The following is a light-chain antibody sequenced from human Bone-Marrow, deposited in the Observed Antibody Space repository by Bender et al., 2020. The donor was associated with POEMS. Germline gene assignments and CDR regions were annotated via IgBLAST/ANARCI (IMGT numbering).Light chain of an antibody. CDR1: STDVGGFNY. Sequence: QSALTQPASVSGSPGQSITISCTGTSTDVGGFNYVSWYQQHPGKVPKLLIYDVNNRPSGVFSRFSGSKSANPAYLTIYGIQAEDQSDYYCSSSRTNTLAVLGTGTSVTVL. CDR2: DVN. J-gene: IGLJ1*01. CDR3: SSSRTNTLAV. V-gene: IGLV2-14*03.